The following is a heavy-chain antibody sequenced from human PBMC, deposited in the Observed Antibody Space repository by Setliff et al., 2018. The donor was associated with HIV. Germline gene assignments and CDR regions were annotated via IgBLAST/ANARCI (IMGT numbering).Heavy chain of an antibody. CDR3: AREQREVSTYYFDY. V-gene: IGHV4-61*09. D-gene: IGHD5-18*01. Sequence: PSETLSLTCAVSGSSLTGGAYYWSWIRQPAGKGLEWIGYIYTSGSTNYNPSLKSRVTISLDTSKNQFSPKLRSVTAADTAVYYCAREQREVSTYYFDYWAQGSLVTVPQ. CDR2: IYTSGST. CDR1: GSSLTGGAYY. J-gene: IGHJ4*02.